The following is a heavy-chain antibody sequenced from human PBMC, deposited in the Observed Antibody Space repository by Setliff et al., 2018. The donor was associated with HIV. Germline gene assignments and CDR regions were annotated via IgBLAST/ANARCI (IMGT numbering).Heavy chain of an antibody. J-gene: IGHJ6*03. V-gene: IGHV1-3*01. CDR3: ARGENPHYYYYYMDV. CDR1: GYTFTSYA. Sequence: RASVKVSCKASGYTFTSYAMHWVRQAPGQRLEWMGWINAGNGNTKYSQKFQGRVTITRDTSASTAYMELSSLRSEDTAVYYCARGENPHYYYYYMDVWGKGTTVTVSS. CDR2: INAGNGNT.